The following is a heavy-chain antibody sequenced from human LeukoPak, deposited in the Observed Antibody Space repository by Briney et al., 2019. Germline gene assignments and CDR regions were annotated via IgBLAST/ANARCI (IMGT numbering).Heavy chain of an antibody. CDR1: GGSFSGYY. CDR3: ARFGLSLVVPAAIYGLGAFDI. J-gene: IGHJ3*02. Sequence: PSETLSLTCAVYGGSFSGYYWSWIRQPPGKGLEWIGEINHSGSTNYNPSLKGRVTISVDTSKNQFSLKLSSVTAADTAVYYCARFGLSLVVPAAIYGLGAFDIWGQGTMVTVSS. V-gene: IGHV4-34*01. CDR2: INHSGST. D-gene: IGHD2-2*01.